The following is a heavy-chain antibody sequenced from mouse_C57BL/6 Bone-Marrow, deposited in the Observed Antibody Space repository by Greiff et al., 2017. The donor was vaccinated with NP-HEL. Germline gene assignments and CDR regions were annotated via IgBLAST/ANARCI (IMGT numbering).Heavy chain of an antibody. V-gene: IGHV1-26*01. CDR3: ARGDWDWYFDV. CDR2: INPNHGGT. Sequence: VQLQQSGPELVKPGASVKISCKASGYTFTDYYMNWVKQSHGKSLEWIGDINPNHGGTSYNQKFKGKATLTVDKSSSTAYMELRSLTSEDSAVYYCARGDWDWYFDVWGTGTTVTVSS. D-gene: IGHD4-1*01. J-gene: IGHJ1*03. CDR1: GYTFTDYY.